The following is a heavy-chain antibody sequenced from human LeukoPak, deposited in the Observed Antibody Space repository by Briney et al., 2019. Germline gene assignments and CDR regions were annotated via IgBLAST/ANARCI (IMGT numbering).Heavy chain of an antibody. CDR1: GFTFDDYA. D-gene: IGHD3-10*01. Sequence: PGRSLRLSCAASGFTFDDYAMHCVRQAPGKGLEWVSGISWNSGSIGYADSVKGRFTISRDNAKNSLYLQMNSLIAEDTALYYCAKDHPIRGVIITGWFDPWGQGTLVTVSS. J-gene: IGHJ5*02. CDR2: ISWNSGSI. CDR3: AKDHPIRGVIITGWFDP. V-gene: IGHV3-9*01.